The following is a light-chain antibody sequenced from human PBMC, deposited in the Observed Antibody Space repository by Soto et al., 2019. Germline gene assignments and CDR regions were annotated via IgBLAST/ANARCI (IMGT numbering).Light chain of an antibody. CDR3: LQYNSYSPA. J-gene: IGKJ1*01. CDR2: DAS. CDR1: QSISSW. V-gene: IGKV1-5*01. Sequence: DIPMTQSPSTLSASLGDGVDIXCRASQSISSWLAWYQQRPGKAPKLLIYDASSLQSGVPSRFSGSGSGTEFTLTISSLQPDDFATYYCLQYNSYSPAFGQGTKVDIK.